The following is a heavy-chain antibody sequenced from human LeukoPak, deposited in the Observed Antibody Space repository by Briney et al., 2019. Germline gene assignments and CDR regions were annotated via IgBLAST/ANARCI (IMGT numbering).Heavy chain of an antibody. CDR2: ISGSGGST. CDR1: GFTFSSYA. CDR3: AKADSLILVVGFYFDY. J-gene: IGHJ4*02. D-gene: IGHD3-22*01. Sequence: PGGSLRLSCAVSGFTFSSYAMSWVRQAPGKGLEWVSAISGSGGSTYYADSVKGQFTISRDNSKNTLYLQVNSLRADDTAVYYCAKADSLILVVGFYFDYWGQGTLVTVSS. V-gene: IGHV3-23*01.